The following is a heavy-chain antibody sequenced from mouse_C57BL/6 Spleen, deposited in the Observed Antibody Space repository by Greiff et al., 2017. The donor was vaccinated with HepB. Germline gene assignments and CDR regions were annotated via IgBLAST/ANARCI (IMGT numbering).Heavy chain of an antibody. CDR1: GYSITSGYY. CDR3: AREGVLRWFAY. Sequence: EVQLVESGPGLVKPSQSLSLTCSVTGYSITSGYYWNWIRQFPGNKLEWMGYISYDGSNNYNPSLKNRISITRDTSKNQFFLKLNSVTTEDTATYYCAREGVLRWFAYWGQGTLVTVSA. CDR2: ISYDGSN. J-gene: IGHJ3*01. V-gene: IGHV3-6*01. D-gene: IGHD1-1*01.